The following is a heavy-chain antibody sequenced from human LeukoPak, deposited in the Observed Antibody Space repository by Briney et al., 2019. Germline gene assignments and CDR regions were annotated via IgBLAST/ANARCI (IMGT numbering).Heavy chain of an antibody. V-gene: IGHV1-46*01. Sequence: ASVKVSCKASGYTFTSYHRHWVRQAPGQGLEWMGIIKASGGSTGYAQKFQGRVTMTRDTSTNTVYMELSSLKSEDTAIYYCAKDSGWAFDYWGQGTLVTVSS. CDR3: AKDSGWAFDY. CDR1: GYTFTSYH. J-gene: IGHJ4*02. D-gene: IGHD6-25*01. CDR2: IKASGGST.